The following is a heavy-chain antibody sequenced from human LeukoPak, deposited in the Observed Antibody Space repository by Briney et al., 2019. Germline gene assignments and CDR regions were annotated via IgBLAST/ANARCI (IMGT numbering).Heavy chain of an antibody. Sequence: PSETLSLTCTVSGGSISSYYWSWIRQPPGKGLEWIWYIYYSGSTNYNPSLKSRVTISVDTSKNQFSLKLSSVTAADTAVYYCARDGGYDFWSGTDWYFDLWGRGTLVTVSS. J-gene: IGHJ2*01. V-gene: IGHV4-59*01. CDR3: ARDGGYDFWSGTDWYFDL. D-gene: IGHD3-3*01. CDR1: GGSISSYY. CDR2: IYYSGST.